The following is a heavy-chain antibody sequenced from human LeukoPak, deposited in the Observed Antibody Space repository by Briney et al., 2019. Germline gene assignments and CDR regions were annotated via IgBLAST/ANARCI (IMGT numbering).Heavy chain of an antibody. Sequence: PSETLSLTCAVYGGSFSGYYWSWIRQPPGKGLEWIGEINHSGSTNYNPSLKSRVTISVDTSKNQFSLKLSSVTAADTAVYYCARVHGYCTNGVCYSYYYYYYMDVWGKGTTVTVSS. J-gene: IGHJ6*03. CDR1: GGSFSGYY. CDR2: INHSGST. D-gene: IGHD2-8*01. V-gene: IGHV4-34*01. CDR3: ARVHGYCTNGVCYSYYYYYYMDV.